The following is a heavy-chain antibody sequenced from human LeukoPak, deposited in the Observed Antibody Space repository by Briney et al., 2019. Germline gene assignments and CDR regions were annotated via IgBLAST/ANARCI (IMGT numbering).Heavy chain of an antibody. CDR2: ISSSSSYI. CDR1: GFTFSSYS. J-gene: IGHJ3*02. CDR3: ARDSSGTDI. D-gene: IGHD3-10*01. V-gene: IGHV3-21*01. Sequence: GGSLRLSCAASGFTFSSYSMNWVRQAPGKGLEWVSLISSSSSYIYYADSVKGRFTISRDNAKNSLHLQMNSLRAEDTAVYYCARDSSGTDIWGQGTMVTVSS.